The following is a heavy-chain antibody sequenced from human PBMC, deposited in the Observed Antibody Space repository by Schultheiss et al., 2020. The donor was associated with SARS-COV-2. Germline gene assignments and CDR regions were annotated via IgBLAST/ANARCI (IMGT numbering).Heavy chain of an antibody. J-gene: IGHJ4*02. Sequence: GSLKISCAASGFTFSSYAMSWVRQAPGKGLEWVSVIYSGGSTYYADSVKGRFTISRDNSKNTLYLQMNSLRAEDTAVYYCAKATYYDFWSGFGIFDYWGQGTLVTVSS. D-gene: IGHD3-3*01. CDR2: IYSGGST. V-gene: IGHV3-23*03. CDR3: AKATYYDFWSGFGIFDY. CDR1: GFTFSSYA.